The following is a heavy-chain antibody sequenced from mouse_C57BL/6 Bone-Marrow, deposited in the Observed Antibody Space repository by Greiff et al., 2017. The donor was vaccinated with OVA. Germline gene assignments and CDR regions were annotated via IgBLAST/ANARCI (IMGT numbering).Heavy chain of an antibody. D-gene: IGHD1-1*02. CDR1: GFNIKDDY. V-gene: IGHV14-4*01. CDR3: MVSYFDY. Sequence: VQLQQSGAELVRPGASVKLSCTASGFNIKDDYMHWVKQRPEQGLEWIGWIDPENGDTEYASKFQGKATITADTSSNTAYLQLSSLTSEDTAVYYCMVSYFDYWGQGTTLTVSS. J-gene: IGHJ2*01. CDR2: IDPENGDT.